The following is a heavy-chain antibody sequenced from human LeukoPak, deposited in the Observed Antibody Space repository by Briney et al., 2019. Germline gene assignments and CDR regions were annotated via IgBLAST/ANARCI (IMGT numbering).Heavy chain of an antibody. D-gene: IGHD3-10*01. CDR1: GFTFSSYS. V-gene: IGHV3-21*04. CDR3: AKELGSETLFDY. J-gene: IGHJ4*02. CDR2: ISSSSSYI. Sequence: PGGSLRLSCAASGFTFSSYSMNWVRQAPGKGLEWVSSISSSSSYIYYADSVKGRFTISRDNAKNSLYLQMNSLRAEDTAVYYCAKELGSETLFDYWGQGTLVTVSS.